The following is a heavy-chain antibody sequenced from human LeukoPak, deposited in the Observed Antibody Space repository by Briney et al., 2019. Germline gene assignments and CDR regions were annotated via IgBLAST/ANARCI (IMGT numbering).Heavy chain of an antibody. D-gene: IGHD5-24*01. CDR3: AREWGGYNRVVVFDI. CDR1: GGSITSDTYY. CDR2: IYHSGST. J-gene: IGHJ3*02. V-gene: IGHV4-39*07. Sequence: SEILSLTCTVSGGSITSDTYYWGWIRQPPGKGLDWIGSIYHSGSTYYNPSLKSRVIISVDKSKNQFSLNLSSVTAADTAVYYCAREWGGYNRVVVFDIWGQGTMVAVSS.